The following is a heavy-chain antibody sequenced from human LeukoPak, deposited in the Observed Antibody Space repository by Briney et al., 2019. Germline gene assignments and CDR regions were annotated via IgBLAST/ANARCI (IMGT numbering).Heavy chain of an antibody. J-gene: IGHJ4*02. Sequence: GGSLRLYCAASGFTFSSYSMNWVRQAPGKGLEWVSYISSSSSTIYYADSVKGRFTISRDNAKNSLYLQMNSLRAEDTAVYYCARGSTLTTLVYWGQGTLVTVSS. D-gene: IGHD4-11*01. V-gene: IGHV3-48*01. CDR1: GFTFSSYS. CDR3: ARGSTLTTLVY. CDR2: ISSSSSTI.